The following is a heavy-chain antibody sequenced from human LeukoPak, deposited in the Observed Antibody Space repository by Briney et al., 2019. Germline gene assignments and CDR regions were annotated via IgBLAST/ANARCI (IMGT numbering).Heavy chain of an antibody. V-gene: IGHV4-59*08. J-gene: IGHJ4*02. CDR2: IYYSGST. CDR1: GGSISSYY. Sequence: SETLSLTCTVSGGSISSYYWSWIRQPPGKGLEWIGYIYYSGSTNYNPSLKSRVTIWADTSVNQLSLTVTSVTAADTAIYYCARIRCSPGDDSCYNYWGRGTLVTVSS. CDR3: ARIRCSPGDDSCYNY. D-gene: IGHD2-21*01.